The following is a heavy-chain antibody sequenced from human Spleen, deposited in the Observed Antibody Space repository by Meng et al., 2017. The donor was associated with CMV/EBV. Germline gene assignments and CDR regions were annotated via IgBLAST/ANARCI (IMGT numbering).Heavy chain of an antibody. CDR1: DFNLTSTY. CDR2: ISSDGSNK. D-gene: IGHD6-13*01. J-gene: IGHJ6*02. Sequence: GGSLRLSCAASDFNLTSTYMNWVRQAPGKGLEWVAVISSDGSNKYYADSVKGRFTISRENAKNSLYLQMNSLRAGDTAVYYCARGQQQLSQGAYGMDVWGQGTTVTVSS. V-gene: IGHV3-30*14. CDR3: ARGQQQLSQGAYGMDV.